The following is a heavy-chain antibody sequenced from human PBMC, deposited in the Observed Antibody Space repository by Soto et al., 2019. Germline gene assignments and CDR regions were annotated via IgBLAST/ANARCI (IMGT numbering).Heavy chain of an antibody. D-gene: IGHD2-8*01. J-gene: IGHJ3*02. V-gene: IGHV1-3*01. CDR2: INAGNANT. Sequence: LNVSCKTSGYSNSSYAMHWVRQAPGQSLEWMGWINAGNANTRYSQMFQGRLTITRDTSASTAYMELSSLKSEDTAVYYCGRAFYYYTNNDAFDIWGRGTIVT. CDR3: GRAFYYYTNNDAFDI. CDR1: GYSNSSYA.